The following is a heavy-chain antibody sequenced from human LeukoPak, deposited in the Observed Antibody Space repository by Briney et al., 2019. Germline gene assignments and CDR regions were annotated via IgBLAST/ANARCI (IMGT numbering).Heavy chain of an antibody. Sequence: SETLSLTCNVSGGSISSGGSRWSWIRQHPGKGREWIGYIYYSGSTYYNPSLESRLTMSVDTSRNQFSLHLTSVTAADTAVYYCARDWGTYFDYWGQGTLVTVSS. CDR2: IYYSGST. J-gene: IGHJ4*02. CDR1: GGSISSGGSR. V-gene: IGHV4-31*03. CDR3: ARDWGTYFDY. D-gene: IGHD7-27*01.